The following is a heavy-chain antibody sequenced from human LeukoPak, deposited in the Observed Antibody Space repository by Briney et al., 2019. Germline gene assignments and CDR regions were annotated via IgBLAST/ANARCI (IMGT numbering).Heavy chain of an antibody. J-gene: IGHJ4*02. CDR1: GDSVSSNSAA. D-gene: IGHD1-7*01. Sequence: PSQTLSLTCAISGDSVSSNSAAWTWIRQSPSRGLEWLGKTYYRSKWYNDYAESVTSRIIINPDTSKNQFSLQLNSVTPEDTAMYYCARDVNWNYDYWGQGTLVTVSS. CDR2: TYYRSKWYN. V-gene: IGHV6-1*01. CDR3: ARDVNWNYDY.